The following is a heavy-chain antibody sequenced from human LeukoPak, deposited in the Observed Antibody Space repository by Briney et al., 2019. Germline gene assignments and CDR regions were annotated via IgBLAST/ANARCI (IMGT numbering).Heavy chain of an antibody. D-gene: IGHD3-3*01. J-gene: IGHJ4*02. CDR1: GGSISSYY. CDR2: IYYSGST. Sequence: PSETLSLTCTVSGGSISSYYWSWIRQPPGKGLEWIGYIYYSGSTNYNPSLKSRVTISVDTSKNQFSLKLSSVTTADTAVYYCARLLWSGYVYFDYWGQGTLVTVSS. V-gene: IGHV4-59*08. CDR3: ARLLWSGYVYFDY.